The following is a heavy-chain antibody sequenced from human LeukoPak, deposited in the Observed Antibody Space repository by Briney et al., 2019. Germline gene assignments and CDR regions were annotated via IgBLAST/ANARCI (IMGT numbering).Heavy chain of an antibody. CDR2: IKEDGSEK. CDR1: GFTFSSFW. D-gene: IGHD3-22*01. V-gene: IGHV3-7*01. Sequence: GGSLRLSCAASGFTFSSFWMSWIRQAPGKGLEWVANIKEDGSEKYYVDSVKGRFTISRDNAKNSLYLQMNSLRAEDTAVYYCARGSYYDSSGYYDNWGQGTLVTVSS. J-gene: IGHJ4*02. CDR3: ARGSYYDSSGYYDN.